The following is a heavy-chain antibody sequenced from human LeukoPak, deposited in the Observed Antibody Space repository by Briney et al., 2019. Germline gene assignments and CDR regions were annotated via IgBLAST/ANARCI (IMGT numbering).Heavy chain of an antibody. V-gene: IGHV1-69*05. D-gene: IGHD3-3*01. CDR3: ANHYDFWSGYYF. CDR1: GGTFSSYA. J-gene: IGHJ4*02. CDR2: IIPIFGTA. Sequence: ASVKVSCKASGGTFSSYAISWVRQAPGQGLEWMGGIIPIFGTANYAQKFQGRVTITTDESTSTAYMELSSLRSEDTAVYYCANHYDFWSGYYFWGQGTLVTVSS.